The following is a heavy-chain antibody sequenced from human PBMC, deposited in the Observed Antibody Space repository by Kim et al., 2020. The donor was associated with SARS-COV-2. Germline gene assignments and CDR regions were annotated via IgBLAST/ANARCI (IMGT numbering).Heavy chain of an antibody. D-gene: IGHD3-22*01. V-gene: IGHV4-31*03. CDR1: GVSISSGGYY. CDR3: ARARITMIVVVNAFDI. CDR2: IYYSGST. Sequence: SETLSLTCTVSGVSISSGGYYWSWLRQHPGKGLEWIGYIYYSGSTYYNPSLKSRVTISVDTSKNQFSLKLSSVTAADTAVYYCARARITMIVVVNAFDIWGQGTMVTVSS. J-gene: IGHJ3*02.